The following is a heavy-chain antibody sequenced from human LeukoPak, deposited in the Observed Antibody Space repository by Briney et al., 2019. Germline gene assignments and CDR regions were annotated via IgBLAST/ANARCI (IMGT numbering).Heavy chain of an antibody. CDR2: IYYSGST. CDR3: ASDAYVSYYYYGMDV. V-gene: IGHV4-59*01. D-gene: IGHD3-16*01. J-gene: IGHJ6*04. Sequence: SETLSLTCTVSGGSISSYYWSWIRQPPGKGLEWIGYIYYSGSTNYNPSLKSRVTISVDTSKNQFSLKLTSVTAADTAVYYCASDAYVSYYYYGMDVWGKGTTVTVSS. CDR1: GGSISSYY.